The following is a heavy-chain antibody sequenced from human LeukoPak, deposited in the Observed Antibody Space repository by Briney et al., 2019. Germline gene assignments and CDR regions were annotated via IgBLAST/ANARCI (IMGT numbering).Heavy chain of an antibody. V-gene: IGHV3-30*03. Sequence: GGSLRLSCAASGFAFSNYGMHWVRQAPGKGLEWVAVISYDGSNKYYVDSVEGRFTISRDNSKNTLYLQMNSLRAEDTAVYYCARGTFGVVISPAYYYYGMDVWGQGTTVTVSS. CDR3: ARGTFGVVISPAYYYYGMDV. CDR2: ISYDGSNK. CDR1: GFAFSNYG. D-gene: IGHD3-3*01. J-gene: IGHJ6*02.